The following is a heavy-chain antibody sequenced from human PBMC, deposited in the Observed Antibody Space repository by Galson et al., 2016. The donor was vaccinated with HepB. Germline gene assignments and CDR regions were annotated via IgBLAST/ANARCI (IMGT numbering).Heavy chain of an antibody. Sequence: SVKVSCKASGGTFRRYGISWVRQAPGQGLEWMGGIIPIFGTINYAQKFQGRVMITADESTSTAYMELSSLRSEDTAVYYCARILWFGELLRGPLDYWGQGTLVTVSS. CDR3: ARILWFGELLRGPLDY. V-gene: IGHV1-69*13. CDR1: GGTFRRYG. J-gene: IGHJ4*02. D-gene: IGHD3-10*01. CDR2: IIPIFGTI.